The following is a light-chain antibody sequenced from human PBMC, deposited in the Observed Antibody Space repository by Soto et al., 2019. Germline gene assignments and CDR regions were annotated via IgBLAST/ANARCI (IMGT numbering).Light chain of an antibody. Sequence: QSVLTQPRSVSGSPGQSVAISCTATSSDVGGFDFVSWYQQHPGKAPKLVIYDVSKRPSGVPDRFSGSRSGDTASLTISGLQAEDEADYYCCLYTASYSVFGGGTKSPS. CDR3: CLYTASYSV. CDR2: DVS. V-gene: IGLV2-11*01. J-gene: IGLJ3*02. CDR1: SSDVGGFDF.